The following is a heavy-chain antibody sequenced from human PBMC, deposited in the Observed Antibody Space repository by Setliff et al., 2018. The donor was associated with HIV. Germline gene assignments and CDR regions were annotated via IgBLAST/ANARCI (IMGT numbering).Heavy chain of an antibody. D-gene: IGHD2-8*02. J-gene: IGHJ3*01. CDR3: TRDPRLVDF. CDR2: ITADGGGT. CDR1: GFTVSSHW. Sequence: GGSLRLSCAASGFTVSSHWMHWVRQAPGKGLVWVSRITADGGGTNYADSVKGRFTISRDNAKNSLYLQMNSLRAEDTAVYYCTRDPRLVDFWGQGTMVTVSS. V-gene: IGHV3-74*01.